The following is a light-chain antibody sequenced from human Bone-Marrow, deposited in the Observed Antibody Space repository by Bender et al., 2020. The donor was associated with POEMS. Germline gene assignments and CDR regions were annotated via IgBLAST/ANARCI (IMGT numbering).Light chain of an antibody. CDR3: CSYAGRSTFV. CDR1: TRDIGTYDF. J-gene: IGLJ3*02. Sequence: QSALTQPASVSGSPGQSITIPCTGTTRDIGTYDFVCWYQHHAGRAPKVIIFDVSHRTSGVSDRFSGSKSGNTAFLTISGLRAEDEADYYCCSYAGRSTFVFGGGTKLTVL. V-gene: IGLV2-23*02. CDR2: DVS.